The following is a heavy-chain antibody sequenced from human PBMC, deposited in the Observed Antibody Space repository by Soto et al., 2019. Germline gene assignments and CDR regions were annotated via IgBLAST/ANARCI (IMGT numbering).Heavy chain of an antibody. V-gene: IGHV4-31*03. J-gene: IGHJ4*02. D-gene: IGHD2-21*02. CDR2: IYYSGST. CDR3: ARAGDSNTFDY. CDR1: GGSISSGGYY. Sequence: SETLSLTCTVSGGSISSGGYYWTWIRQLPGKGLEWIGYIYYSGSTYYNPSLKSRLTISVHTSKKQFSLKLSSVTAADTAVYYCARAGDSNTFDYWGQGTLVTVSS.